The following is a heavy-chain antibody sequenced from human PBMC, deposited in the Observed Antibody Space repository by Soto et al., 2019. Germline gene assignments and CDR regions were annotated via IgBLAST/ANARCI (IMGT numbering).Heavy chain of an antibody. CDR3: AREADIVVVVAENWFDP. D-gene: IGHD2-15*01. J-gene: IGHJ5*02. V-gene: IGHV4-30-4*01. Sequence: QVQLQESGPGLVKPSQTLSLTCTVSGGSISSGDYYWSWIRQPPGKGLEWIGYIYYSGSTYYNPSLKSRVTISVDTSKNQFSLKLSSVTAADTAVYYCAREADIVVVVAENWFDPWGQGTLVTVSS. CDR2: IYYSGST. CDR1: GGSISSGDYY.